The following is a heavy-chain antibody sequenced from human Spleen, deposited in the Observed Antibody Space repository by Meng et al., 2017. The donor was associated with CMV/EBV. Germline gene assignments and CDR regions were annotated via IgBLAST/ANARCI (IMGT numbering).Heavy chain of an antibody. D-gene: IGHD4-11*01. CDR1: GYTFTGYY. V-gene: IGHV1-2*02. Sequence: ASVKVSCKASGYTFTGYYMHWVRQAPGQGLEWMGWINPNSGGTNYAQKFQGRVTMTRDTSISTAYMELSRLRSDDTAVYYCAKEGYDHSNPNFFDSWGQGTLVTVSS. CDR2: INPNSGGT. J-gene: IGHJ4*02. CDR3: AKEGYDHSNPNFFDS.